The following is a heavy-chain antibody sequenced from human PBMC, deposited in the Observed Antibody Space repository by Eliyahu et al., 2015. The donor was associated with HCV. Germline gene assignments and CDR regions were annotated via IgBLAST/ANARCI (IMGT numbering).Heavy chain of an antibody. J-gene: IGHJ6*02. Sequence: EVQLLESGGGLVQPGGSXRLSCAASGFTFSSYAXXWVRRAPGKGLEWVSAISGSGGSTYYADSVKGRFTISRDNSKNTLYLQMNSLRAEDTAVYYCAKDRKSEIRFLEWLPTDYYGMDVWGQGTTVTVSS. D-gene: IGHD3-3*01. V-gene: IGHV3-23*01. CDR3: AKDRKSEIRFLEWLPTDYYGMDV. CDR1: GFTFSSYA. CDR2: ISGSGGST.